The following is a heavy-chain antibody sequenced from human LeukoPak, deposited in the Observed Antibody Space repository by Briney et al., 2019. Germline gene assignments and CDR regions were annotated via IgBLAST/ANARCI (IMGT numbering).Heavy chain of an antibody. CDR3: VKDRSGSYAFDI. Sequence: GGSLRLSCSASGFTFTTYAMHWVRRAPGKGLEFVSAITPSGGTTHYADSVKGRFTISRDNSKNTLYLQMSSLRAEDTAVYYCVKDRSGSYAFDIWGQGTMVAVSS. CDR1: GFTFTTYA. D-gene: IGHD1-26*01. J-gene: IGHJ3*02. V-gene: IGHV3-64D*06. CDR2: ITPSGGTT.